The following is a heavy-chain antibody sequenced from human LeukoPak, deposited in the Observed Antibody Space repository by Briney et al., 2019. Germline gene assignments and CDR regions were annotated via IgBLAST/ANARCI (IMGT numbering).Heavy chain of an antibody. CDR3: TRDGRYYYDSSGYYPIPFDY. CDR1: GFTFGDYA. J-gene: IGHJ4*02. V-gene: IGHV3-49*03. CDR2: IRSKAYGGTT. D-gene: IGHD3-22*01. Sequence: LTGGSLRLSCTASGFTFGDYAMSWFRQAPGKGLEWVGFIRSKAYGGTTEYAASVKGRFTISRDDSKSIAYLQMNSLKTEDTAVYYCTRDGRYYYDSSGYYPIPFDYWGQGTLVTVSS.